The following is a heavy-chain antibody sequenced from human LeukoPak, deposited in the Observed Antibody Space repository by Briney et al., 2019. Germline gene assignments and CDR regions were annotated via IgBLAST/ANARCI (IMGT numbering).Heavy chain of an antibody. CDR3: AKDRRGYSYDYYYNMDV. V-gene: IGHV3-30*18. J-gene: IGHJ6*02. CDR2: ISYDGSNK. Sequence: GGSLRLSCAASGFTFSSYGMHWVRQAPGKGLEWVTVISYDGSNKYYADSVKGRFTISRDNSKNTLYLQMSSLRAEDTAVYYCAKDRRGYSYDYYYNMDVWGQGTTVTVSS. CDR1: GFTFSSYG. D-gene: IGHD5-18*01.